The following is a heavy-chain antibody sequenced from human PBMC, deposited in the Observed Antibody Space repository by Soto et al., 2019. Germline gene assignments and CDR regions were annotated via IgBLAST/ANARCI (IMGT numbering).Heavy chain of an antibody. CDR2: IYYSGST. Sequence: PSETLSLTCTVSCGSISSGGYYWSWIRQHPGKGLEWIGYIYYSGSTYYNPSLKSRVTISVDTSKNQFSLKLSSVTAADTAVYYCARVSGVYDSSGYYQEYYYYGMDVWGQGTTVTVSS. J-gene: IGHJ6*02. D-gene: IGHD3-22*01. CDR1: CGSISSGGYY. CDR3: ARVSGVYDSSGYYQEYYYYGMDV. V-gene: IGHV4-31*03.